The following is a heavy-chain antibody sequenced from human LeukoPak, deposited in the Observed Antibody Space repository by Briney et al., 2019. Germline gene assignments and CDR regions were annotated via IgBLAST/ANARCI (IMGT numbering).Heavy chain of an antibody. CDR2: IYTSGST. CDR1: GGSVSSSSYY. D-gene: IGHD2-2*01. V-gene: IGHV4-61*10. J-gene: IGHJ6*03. CDR3: ASGLLKGQLHLGYSYYMDV. Sequence: PSETLSLTCTVSGGSVSSSSYYWSWIRQPAGKGLEWIGRIYTSGSTYYNPSLKSRVTTSVDTSKNQFSLKLTSVTAADTAVYYCASGLLKGQLHLGYSYYMDVWGKGTTITVSS.